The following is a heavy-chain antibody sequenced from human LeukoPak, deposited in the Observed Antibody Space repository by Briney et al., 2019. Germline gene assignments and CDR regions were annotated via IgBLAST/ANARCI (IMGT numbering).Heavy chain of an antibody. CDR2: ISSSSSYI. CDR3: ARDPGGYSSGGELDV. Sequence: GGSLRLSCAASGFTFSRYNMDWVRQAPGRGLEWVSSISSSSSYIYYADSVKGRFTISGDNAKNSLYLQMNSLRAEDMAVYYCARDPGGYSSGGELDVWGKGTTVTVSS. D-gene: IGHD6-19*01. J-gene: IGHJ6*04. V-gene: IGHV3-21*01. CDR1: GFTFSRYN.